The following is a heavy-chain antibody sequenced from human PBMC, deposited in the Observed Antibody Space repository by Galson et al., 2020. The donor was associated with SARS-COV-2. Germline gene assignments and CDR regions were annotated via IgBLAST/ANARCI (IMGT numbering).Heavy chain of an antibody. J-gene: IGHJ2*01. Sequence: GESPKIPCAASGLYFRDNYMSWIRQAPGKGLAWLAFFSRSGISIDYASSVEGRFTISRDNAKNSLSLQMNSLRVEDTAVYYCASALHGYKFFDLWGRGTLVTVSS. CDR2: FSRSGISI. CDR1: GLYFRDNY. CDR3: ASALHGYKFFDL. V-gene: IGHV3-11*04. D-gene: IGHD5-12*01.